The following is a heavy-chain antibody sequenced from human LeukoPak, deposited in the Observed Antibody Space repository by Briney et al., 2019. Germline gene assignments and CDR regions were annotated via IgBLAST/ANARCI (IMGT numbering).Heavy chain of an antibody. V-gene: IGHV3-23*01. CDR2: ISGSGGST. Sequence: GGSLRLSCVPSGFSFSNYAMSWVRQAPGKGLEWVSSISGSGGSTHYVDSVRGRFTISRDKTKNTLYLQMNSLRAEDTAVYYCAKSSYYDASGYYREYYFDSWGQGTLVTVSS. CDR1: GFSFSNYA. CDR3: AKSSYYDASGYYREYYFDS. D-gene: IGHD3-22*01. J-gene: IGHJ4*02.